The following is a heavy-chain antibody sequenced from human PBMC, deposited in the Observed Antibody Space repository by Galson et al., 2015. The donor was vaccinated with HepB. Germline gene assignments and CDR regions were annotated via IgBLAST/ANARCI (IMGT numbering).Heavy chain of an antibody. V-gene: IGHV1-3*01. Sequence: SVKVSCKASGYTFTNYIIHWVRQAPGQRLEWMGWISAGNGNTKYSQKLQGRVTIARDTSASTAYMELSSLRSEDTAVYYCARLRYYFDNSGDLVRHFDLWGRGSLVTVSS. CDR2: ISAGNGNT. CDR3: ARLRYYFDNSGDLVRHFDL. D-gene: IGHD3-22*01. CDR1: GYTFTNYI. J-gene: IGHJ2*01.